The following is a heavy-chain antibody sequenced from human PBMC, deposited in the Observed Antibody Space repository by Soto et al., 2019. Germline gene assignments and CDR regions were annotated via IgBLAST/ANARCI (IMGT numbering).Heavy chain of an antibody. J-gene: IGHJ3*02. Sequence: QVQLQQWGAGLLKPSETLSLTCAVYGGSFSGYYWSWIRQPPGKGLEWIGEINHSGSTNYNPSLKSRVTISVDTSKNQFSLKLSSVTAADTAVYYCARSPSIQLWHRGCCAFDIWGQGTMVTVSS. V-gene: IGHV4-34*01. CDR1: GGSFSGYY. D-gene: IGHD5-18*01. CDR2: INHSGST. CDR3: ARSPSIQLWHRGCCAFDI.